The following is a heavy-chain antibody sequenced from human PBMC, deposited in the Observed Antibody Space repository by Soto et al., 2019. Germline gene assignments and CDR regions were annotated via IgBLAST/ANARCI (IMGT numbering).Heavy chain of an antibody. V-gene: IGHV3-30-3*01. D-gene: IGHD3-22*01. CDR3: ARGDYHDTSGPFSDAFNV. CDR1: GYTFTTYA. Sequence: SCKASGYTFTTYAMHWVRQAPGKGLEWVAVISYDGSNKYYADSVKGRFTISRDNSKNTLYLEMSSLRADDTAMYYCARGDYHDTSGPFSDAFNVWGQGTMVTV. J-gene: IGHJ3*01. CDR2: ISYDGSNK.